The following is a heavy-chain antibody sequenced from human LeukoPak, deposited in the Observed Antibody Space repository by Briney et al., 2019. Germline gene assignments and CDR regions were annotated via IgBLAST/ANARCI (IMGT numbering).Heavy chain of an antibody. CDR1: GFTFSSYA. J-gene: IGHJ4*02. D-gene: IGHD6-13*01. CDR3: ASIAAADTDY. CDR2: ISYDGSNK. Sequence: QPGGSLRLSCAASGFTFSSYAMHWVRQAPGKGLEWVAVISYDGSNKYYADSVKGRFTISRDNSKNTLYLQMNSLRAEDTAVYYCASIAAADTDYWGQGTLVTVSS. V-gene: IGHV3-30*04.